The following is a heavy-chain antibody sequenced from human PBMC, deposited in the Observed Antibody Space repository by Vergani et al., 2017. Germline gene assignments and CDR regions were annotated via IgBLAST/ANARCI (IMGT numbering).Heavy chain of an antibody. CDR1: GGSISSYY. J-gene: IGHJ4*02. Sequence: QVQLQESGPGLVKPSETLSLTCTVSGGSISSYYWSWIRQPPGKGLEWIGEINHSGSTNYNPSLKSRVTISVDTSKNQFSLKLSSVTAADTAVYYCARGRGYSSSSDFDYWGQGTLVTVSS. CDR3: ARGRGYSSSSDFDY. V-gene: IGHV4-34*01. D-gene: IGHD6-6*01. CDR2: INHSGST.